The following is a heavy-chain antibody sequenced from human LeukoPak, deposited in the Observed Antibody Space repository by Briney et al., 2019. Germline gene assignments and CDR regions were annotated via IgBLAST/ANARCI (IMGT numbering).Heavy chain of an antibody. CDR1: GFTFSSYA. Sequence: GGSLRLSCAASGFTFSSYAMSWVRQAPGKGLEWVSAISGSGGSTYYADSVKGRFTISRDNSKNTLYLQMNSLRAEDTAVYYCAKEGVPYLEYYDSSGYYPFDYWGQGTLVTVSS. J-gene: IGHJ4*02. CDR2: ISGSGGST. V-gene: IGHV3-23*01. D-gene: IGHD3-22*01. CDR3: AKEGVPYLEYYDSSGYYPFDY.